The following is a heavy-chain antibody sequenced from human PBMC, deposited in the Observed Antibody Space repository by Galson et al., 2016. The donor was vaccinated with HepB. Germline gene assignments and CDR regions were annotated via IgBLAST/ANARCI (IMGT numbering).Heavy chain of an antibody. CDR3: AKYAIAAATTSTSFDY. V-gene: IGHV3-23*01. CDR2: INHSGGST. J-gene: IGHJ4*02. Sequence: SLRLSCAASGFTFSSYVMSWVRQAPGKGLEWVSTINHSGGSTYYADSVKGRFTISRDNSQNTLYLQMNSLRAEDTAVYYCAKYAIAAATTSTSFDYWGQGTLVTVSS. CDR1: GFTFSSYV. D-gene: IGHD6-25*01.